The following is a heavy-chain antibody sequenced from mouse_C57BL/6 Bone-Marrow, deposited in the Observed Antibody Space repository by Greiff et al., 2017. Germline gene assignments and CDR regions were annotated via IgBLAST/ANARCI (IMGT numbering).Heavy chain of an antibody. V-gene: IGHV1-80*01. CDR1: GYAFSSYW. CDR2: IYPGDGDT. D-gene: IGHD1-1*02. J-gene: IGHJ3*01. CDR3: ARWGGFLWFAY. Sequence: QVHVKQSGAELVKPGASVKISCKASGYAFSSYWMNWVKQRPGKGLEWIGQIYPGDGDTNYNGKFKGMATLTADKSSSTAYMQLSSLTSEDSAVYFCARWGGFLWFAYWGQGTLVTVSA.